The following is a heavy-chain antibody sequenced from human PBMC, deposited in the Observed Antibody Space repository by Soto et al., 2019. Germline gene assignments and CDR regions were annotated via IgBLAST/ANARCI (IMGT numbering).Heavy chain of an antibody. CDR1: GFSLSRYG. V-gene: IGHV3-33*01. J-gene: IGHJ4*02. CDR2: LWSNGIKT. D-gene: IGHD2-8*02. CDR3: ARDLHHWSLLIDH. Sequence: GGSLRLSCTASGFSLSRYGLHWVRQAPGKGLEWVAGLWSNGIKTSYTDSVKGRFTISRDTSKNMLYLQMSSLGAEDTALYYCARDLHHWSLLIDHRGQGALVTVSS.